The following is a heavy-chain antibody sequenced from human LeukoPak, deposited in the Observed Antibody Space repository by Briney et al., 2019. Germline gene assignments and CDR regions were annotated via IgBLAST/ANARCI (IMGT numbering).Heavy chain of an antibody. J-gene: IGHJ4*02. D-gene: IGHD3-22*01. V-gene: IGHV1-2*04. CDR3: SLTYYYDSSGPLGY. CDR1: GYTFTDYY. Sequence: ASVKVSCKASGYTFTDYYMDWVRQAPGQGLEWMGWINPNSGGTNYAQKFQGWVTMTRDTSISTAYMELSRLRSDDTAVYYCSLTYYYDSSGPLGYWGQGTLVTVSS. CDR2: INPNSGGT.